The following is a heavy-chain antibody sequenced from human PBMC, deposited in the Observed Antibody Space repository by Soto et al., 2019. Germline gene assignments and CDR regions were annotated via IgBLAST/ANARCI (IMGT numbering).Heavy chain of an antibody. J-gene: IGHJ4*02. CDR1: GYTFTSYA. CDR2: INAGNGNT. D-gene: IGHD3-10*01. Sequence: ASVKVSCKASGYTFTSYAMHWVRQAPGQRLEWMGWINAGNGNTKYSQKFQGRVTITRDTSASTAYMELSSLRSDDTAVYYCARVGDSYGSVFDSWGQGTLVTVSS. V-gene: IGHV1-3*01. CDR3: ARVGDSYGSVFDS.